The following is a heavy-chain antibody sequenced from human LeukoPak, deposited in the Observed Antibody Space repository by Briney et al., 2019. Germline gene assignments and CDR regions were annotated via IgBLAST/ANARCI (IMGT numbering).Heavy chain of an antibody. J-gene: IGHJ4*02. CDR1: GGSISSGGYY. Sequence: SETLSLTCTVSGGSISSGGYYWSWIRQHPGKGLEWIGYIYYSGTTYHNPSLKSRVTLSVDTSKNQFSLKLSSVSAADTAVYYCAREGSAVRKFYFDYWGQGTLVTVSS. CDR2: IYYSGTT. V-gene: IGHV4-31*03. CDR3: AREGSAVRKFYFDY. D-gene: IGHD6-19*01.